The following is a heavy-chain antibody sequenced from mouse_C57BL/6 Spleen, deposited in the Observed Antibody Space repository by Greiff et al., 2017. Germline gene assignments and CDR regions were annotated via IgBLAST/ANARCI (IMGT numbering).Heavy chain of an antibody. CDR1: GYTFTDYE. CDR3: TKLPYSNNDV. CDR2: IVPETGGT. D-gene: IGHD2-5*01. V-gene: IGHV1-15*01. J-gene: IGHJ1*03. Sequence: QVQLKESGAELVRPGASVTLSCKASGYTFTDYEMHWVKQTPVHGLEWIGAIVPETGGTAYNQKFKGKAILTADKSSSTAYMELRSLTSEDSAVYYCTKLPYSNNDVWGTGTTVTVSA.